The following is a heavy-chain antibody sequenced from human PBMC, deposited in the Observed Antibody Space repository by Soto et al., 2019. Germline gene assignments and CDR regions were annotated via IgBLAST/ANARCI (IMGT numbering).Heavy chain of an antibody. J-gene: IGHJ5*01. Sequence: QVQLVQSGAEVKKPGSSVKVSCKASGGTFSRYAISWVRQAPGQGLDWMGGIIPIFGTANYAQKFQGRVTITADDSTSTAYMELSSLRFEDTAVYYCARAIVGPTTTGWLDPWGQGTLVTVSS. CDR3: ARAIVGPTTTGWLDP. V-gene: IGHV1-69*01. CDR1: GGTFSRYA. D-gene: IGHD1-26*01. CDR2: IIPIFGTA.